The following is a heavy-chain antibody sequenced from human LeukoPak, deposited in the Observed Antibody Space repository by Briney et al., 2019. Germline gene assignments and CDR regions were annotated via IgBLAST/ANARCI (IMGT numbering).Heavy chain of an antibody. CDR3: AKVSYYDFWSGYRPFDY. CDR1: GFTFSSYA. CDR2: ISGSGDST. D-gene: IGHD3-3*01. J-gene: IGHJ4*02. Sequence: GGSLRLSCAASGFTFSSYAMCWVRQAPGKGLEWVSAISGSGDSTFYADSVKGRFTISRDNSKNTLYLQMNSLRAEDTAVYYCAKVSYYDFWSGYRPFDYWGQGTLVTVSS. V-gene: IGHV3-23*01.